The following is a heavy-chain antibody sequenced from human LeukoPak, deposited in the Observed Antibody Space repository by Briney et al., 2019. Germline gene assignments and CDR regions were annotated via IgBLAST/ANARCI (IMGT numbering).Heavy chain of an antibody. CDR1: GFTVSSNS. CDR2: IYSDNT. V-gene: IGHV3-53*01. D-gene: IGHD4/OR15-4a*01. Sequence: GGSLRLSCTVSGFTVSSNSMSWVRQASGKGLEWVSFIYSDNTHYSDSVKGRFTISRDNSKNTLYLQMNSLRAEDTAVYYCARRAGAYSHPYDYWGQGTLVTVSS. J-gene: IGHJ4*02. CDR3: ARRAGAYSHPYDY.